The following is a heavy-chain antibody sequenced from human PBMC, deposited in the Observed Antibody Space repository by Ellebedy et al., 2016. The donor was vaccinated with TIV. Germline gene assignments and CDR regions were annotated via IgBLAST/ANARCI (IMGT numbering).Heavy chain of an antibody. D-gene: IGHD1-26*01. CDR1: GFSVSTTY. J-gene: IGHJ3*01. V-gene: IGHV3-53*01. CDR3: ARRVGGKAFDL. Sequence: GESLKISCAASGFSVSTTYMKWVRQAPGKGLEWVPVIYSANTTYYADSVKGRFTISRDNSKNILYLEMNSLRAEDTAVYYCARRVGGKAFDLWGQGTMVTVSP. CDR2: IYSANTT.